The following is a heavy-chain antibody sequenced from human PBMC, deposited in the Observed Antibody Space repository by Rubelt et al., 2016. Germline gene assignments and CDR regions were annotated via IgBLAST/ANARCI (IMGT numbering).Heavy chain of an antibody. CDR2: IGSSSSFI. J-gene: IGHJ4*02. V-gene: IGHV3-21*01. Sequence: EVQLLESGGGLVQPGGSLRLSCAASGFTFSTYTMHWVRQAPGKGLEWVSSIGSSSSFIYYADSLKGRFTISRDNAKNSLFLQMNCLRSEDTAVYYCARDRGRREDYWGQGSLVTVSS. CDR3: ARDRGRREDY. CDR1: GFTFSTYT. D-gene: IGHD3-10*01.